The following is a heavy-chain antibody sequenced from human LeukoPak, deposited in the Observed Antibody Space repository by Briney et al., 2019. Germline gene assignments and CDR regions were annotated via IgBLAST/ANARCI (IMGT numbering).Heavy chain of an antibody. V-gene: IGHV1-18*01. CDR1: GYTFTSYG. CDR3: ARDYLAVVGRDPPTDY. D-gene: IGHD6-19*01. CDR2: ISVYNGNT. Sequence: AASVKVSCKASGYTFTSYGISWVRQAPGQGLGWMGWISVYNGNTNYAQKLQGRVTMTTDTSTSTAYMELRSLRSDDTAVYYCARDYLAVVGRDPPTDYWGQGTLVTVSS. J-gene: IGHJ4*02.